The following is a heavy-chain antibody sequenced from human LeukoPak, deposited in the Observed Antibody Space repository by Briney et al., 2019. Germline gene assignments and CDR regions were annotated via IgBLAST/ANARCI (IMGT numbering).Heavy chain of an antibody. CDR2: IYSGGST. V-gene: IGHV3-66*01. CDR3: ARVRTALTNWFDP. Sequence: GGSLRLSCAASELTVSSSYMSWVRQAPGKGLEWVSAIYSGGSTYYADSVKGRFTISRDNSKNTLPLQMNSLRAEDTAVYYCARVRTALTNWFDPWGQGTLVTVAS. D-gene: IGHD2-21*02. CDR1: ELTVSSSY. J-gene: IGHJ5*02.